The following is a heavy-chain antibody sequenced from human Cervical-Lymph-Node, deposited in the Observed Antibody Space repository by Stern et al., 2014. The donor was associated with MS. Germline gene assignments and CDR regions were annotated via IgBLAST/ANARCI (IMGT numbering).Heavy chain of an antibody. J-gene: IGHJ6*02. CDR2: MNPDNGDT. V-gene: IGHV1-8*01. Sequence: VQLMQSGAEVKKPGASVKVSCKASGYTFTNFDINWVRQTPGHGLEYVGWMNPDNGDTGYAQKFQDRVTMTRNIALSTAYLEVKSLTYEDAGVYFCANGSRWDAMDVWGQGTAVTVSS. CDR3: ANGSRWDAMDV. CDR1: GYTFTNFD. D-gene: IGHD6-13*01.